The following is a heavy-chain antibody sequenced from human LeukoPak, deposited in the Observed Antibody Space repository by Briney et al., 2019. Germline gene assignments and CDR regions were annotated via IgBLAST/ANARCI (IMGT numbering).Heavy chain of an antibody. D-gene: IGHD3-10*01. CDR1: GYTFTSYD. CDR3: ARSITPGYYFDY. J-gene: IGHJ4*02. Sequence: ASVKVSCKASGYTFTSYDINWVRQAPGQGLEWMGRIIPIFGTANYAHKFQGRVTITTDESPSTAYMELSSLRSEATAVSYCARSITPGYYFDYWGQGPLVTFSS. CDR2: IIPIFGTA. V-gene: IGHV1-69*05.